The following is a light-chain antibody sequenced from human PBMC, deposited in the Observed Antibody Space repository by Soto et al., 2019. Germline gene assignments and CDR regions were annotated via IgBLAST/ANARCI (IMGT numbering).Light chain of an antibody. CDR2: DAS. J-gene: IGKJ5*01. CDR3: QRGDT. CDR1: QSVSSN. Sequence: EIVLTQSPATLSLSPGERATLSCRASQSVSSNLAWYQQKPGQAPRLLIYDASNRATGIPPRFSGSGSGTDFTLTISSLEPEDVAVYYCQRGDTFGQGTRLEIK. V-gene: IGKV3-11*01.